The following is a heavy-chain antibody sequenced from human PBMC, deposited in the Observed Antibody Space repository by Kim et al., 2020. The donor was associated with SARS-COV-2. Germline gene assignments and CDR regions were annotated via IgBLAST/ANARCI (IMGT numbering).Heavy chain of an antibody. CDR3: ARGSGWAFDY. J-gene: IGHJ4*02. V-gene: IGHV1-3*04. D-gene: IGHD6-19*01. Sequence: GSVKVSCKASGYTFINYVMHWVRQAPGQRLEWMGLISIGHDDTKYSQKFRGRVTITRDTTASTAYMELSSLRSEDTAVYYCARGSGWAFDYWGQGTLVTV. CDR1: GYTFINYV. CDR2: ISIGHDDT.